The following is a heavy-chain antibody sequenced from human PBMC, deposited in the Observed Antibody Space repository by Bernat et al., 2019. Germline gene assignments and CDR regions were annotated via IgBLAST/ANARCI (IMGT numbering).Heavy chain of an antibody. Sequence: VQLVESGGGVVQPGRSLRLSCAASGFTVSSNYMSWVRQAPGKGLEWVSVIYSGGSTYYADSVKGRFTISRDNSKNTLYLQMNSLRAEDTAVYYCARQSDSYGFGLFDYWGQGTLVTVSS. CDR1: GFTVSSNY. J-gene: IGHJ4*02. D-gene: IGHD5-18*01. CDR2: IYSGGST. V-gene: IGHV3-66*04. CDR3: ARQSDSYGFGLFDY.